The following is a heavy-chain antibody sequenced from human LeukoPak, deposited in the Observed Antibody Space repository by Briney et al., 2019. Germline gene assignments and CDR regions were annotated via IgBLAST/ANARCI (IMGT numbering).Heavy chain of an antibody. D-gene: IGHD6-13*01. CDR2: IYYSGST. CDR1: GGSISSGGYY. CDR3: AGAISEGSSWYVYYYYYMDV. J-gene: IGHJ6*03. V-gene: IGHV4-31*03. Sequence: PSQTLSLTCTVSGGSISSGGYYWSWIRQHPGKGLEWIGYIYYSGSTYYNPSLKSRVTISVDTSKNQFSLKLSSVTAADTAVYYCAGAISEGSSWYVYYYYYMDVWGKGTTVTVSS.